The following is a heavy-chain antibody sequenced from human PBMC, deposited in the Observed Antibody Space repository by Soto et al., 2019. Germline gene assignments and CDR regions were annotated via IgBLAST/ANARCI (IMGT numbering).Heavy chain of an antibody. CDR1: GDSVSSNSAA. Sequence: SQTLSLTCAISGDSVSSNSAAWNWIRQSPSRGLEWLGRTYYRSKWYNDYAVSVKSRITINPDTSKNQFSLQLNSVTPEDTAVYYCGRVGYCNGYGGYYFGMDVWGKGTTVTVSS. J-gene: IGHJ6*04. CDR2: TYYRSKWYN. CDR3: GRVGYCNGYGGYYFGMDV. D-gene: IGHD5-18*01. V-gene: IGHV6-1*01.